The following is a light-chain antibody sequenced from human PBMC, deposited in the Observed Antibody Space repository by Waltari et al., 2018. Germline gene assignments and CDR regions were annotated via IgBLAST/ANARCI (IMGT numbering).Light chain of an antibody. CDR2: DAS. CDR1: QDIIKY. CDR3: QQYDKCPLT. V-gene: IGKV1-33*01. J-gene: IGKJ4*02. Sequence: DIHMTQSPSSLSASVGDRVTITCQTSQDIIKYLNWYQQKIGKAPRLLIYDASTLATGIPSRFSGSGSGTDFTFTISSLQPEDIAAYYCQQYDKCPLTFGGGTKVEIK.